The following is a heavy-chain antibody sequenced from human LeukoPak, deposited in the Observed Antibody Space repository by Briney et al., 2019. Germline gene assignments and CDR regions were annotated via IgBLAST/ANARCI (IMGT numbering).Heavy chain of an antibody. J-gene: IGHJ4*02. CDR3: ARRAFGSGSYCDY. CDR2: IYPGDSDS. Sequence: GESLKISCKGSGDSFTSYWIGWVRQMPGKGLEWMGIIYPGDSDSRYSPSFQGQVTISADKSISTAYLQWSSLKASDTAMYYCARRAFGSGSYCDYWGQGTLVTVSS. D-gene: IGHD3-10*01. CDR1: GDSFTSYW. V-gene: IGHV5-51*01.